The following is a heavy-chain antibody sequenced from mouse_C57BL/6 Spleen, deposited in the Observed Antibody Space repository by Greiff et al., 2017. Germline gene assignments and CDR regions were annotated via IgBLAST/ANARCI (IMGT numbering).Heavy chain of an antibody. Sequence: VQLQQPGAELVMPGASVKLSCKASGYTFTSYWMHWVKQRPGQGLEWIGEIDPSDSYTNYNQKFKGKSTLTVDKSSSTAYMQLSSLTSEDSAVYYCARKGMTPYYYAMDYWGQGTSVTVSS. CDR2: IDPSDSYT. J-gene: IGHJ4*01. CDR3: ARKGMTPYYYAMDY. CDR1: GYTFTSYW. V-gene: IGHV1-69*01.